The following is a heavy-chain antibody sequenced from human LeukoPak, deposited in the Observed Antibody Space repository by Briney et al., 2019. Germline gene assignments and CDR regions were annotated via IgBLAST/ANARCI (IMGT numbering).Heavy chain of an antibody. D-gene: IGHD3-22*01. V-gene: IGHV1-8*01. Sequence: ASVKVSCKASGFTFTSYDINWVRQATGQGLEWMGWMNPNSGNTGYAQKFQGRVTMTRNTSISTAYMELSSLRSEDTAVYYCYYYDSSGYYDLTDYWGQGTLVTVSS. CDR1: GFTFTSYD. CDR3: YYYDSSGYYDLTDY. J-gene: IGHJ4*02. CDR2: MNPNSGNT.